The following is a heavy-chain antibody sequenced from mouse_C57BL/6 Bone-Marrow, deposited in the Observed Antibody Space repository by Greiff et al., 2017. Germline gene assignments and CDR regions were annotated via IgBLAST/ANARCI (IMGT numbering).Heavy chain of an antibody. CDR1: GYTFTSYW. Sequence: QVQLQQPGAELVKPGASVKMSCKASGYTFTSYWITWVKQRPGQGLEWIGDIYPGSGCTNYNEKFKSKATLTGDTSSSTAYMQLSSLTSEDSAVYYGAREGETGTHCDYWGQGTTLTVSS. D-gene: IGHD4-1*01. CDR2: IYPGSGCT. CDR3: AREGETGTHCDY. V-gene: IGHV1-55*01. J-gene: IGHJ2*01.